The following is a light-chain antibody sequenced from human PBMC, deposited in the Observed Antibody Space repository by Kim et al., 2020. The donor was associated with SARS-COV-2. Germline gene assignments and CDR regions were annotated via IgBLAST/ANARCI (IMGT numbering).Light chain of an antibody. V-gene: IGKV1-27*01. CDR2: AAS. Sequence: AAVSDRVTLPCRASQGISNYLARYQQKPGKVPKLLIYAASALQSGVPSRFSGSGSGTDFTLSISSLQPEDVATYYCQKYNGAPPAFGQGTKVDI. CDR3: QKYNGAPPA. CDR1: QGISNY. J-gene: IGKJ1*01.